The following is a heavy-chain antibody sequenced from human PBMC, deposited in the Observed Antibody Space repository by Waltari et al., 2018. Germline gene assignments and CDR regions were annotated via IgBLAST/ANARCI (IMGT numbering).Heavy chain of an antibody. Sequence: EVQLVESGGGWIQPGGSLRLSCSAPGFTVSSHYMTRVRQAPGKGLEWVSVINSGGDTHYADSVKGRFTISRDNSKNTVYLQMNTLRAEDTALYYCTRDVTGYYYFDLWGRGTLVTVSS. J-gene: IGHJ2*01. V-gene: IGHV3-53*01. CDR1: GFTVSSHY. CDR3: TRDVTGYYYFDL. CDR2: INSGGDT.